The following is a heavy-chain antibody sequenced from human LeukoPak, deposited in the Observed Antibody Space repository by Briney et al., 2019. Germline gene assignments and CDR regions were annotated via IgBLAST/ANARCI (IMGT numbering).Heavy chain of an antibody. CDR3: ARGSVLRSYYDILTGYPPYFDY. D-gene: IGHD3-9*01. CDR1: GGSFSNYY. Sequence: SETLSLTCTVYGGSFSNYYWSWIRQPPGKGLEWIGEINPSGSTNSNPSLKSRVTISVDTSKNQFSLKLSSVTAADTAVYYCARGSVLRSYYDILTGYPPYFDYWGQGTLVTVSS. V-gene: IGHV4-34*01. CDR2: INPSGST. J-gene: IGHJ4*02.